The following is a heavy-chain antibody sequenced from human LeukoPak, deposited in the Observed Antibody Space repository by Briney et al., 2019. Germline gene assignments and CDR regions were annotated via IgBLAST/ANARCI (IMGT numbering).Heavy chain of an antibody. CDR1: GGTFSSHT. Sequence: GASVKVSCKASGGTFSSHTISWVRQAPGQGLEWMGGITPIFGTANYAQKFQGRVTITADESTSTAYMELSSLRSEDTAVYYCARDIVVVPAAMGEYYYYYYGMDVWGQGTTVTVSS. CDR3: ARDIVVVPAAMGEYYYYYYGMDV. V-gene: IGHV1-69*13. CDR2: ITPIFGTA. D-gene: IGHD2-2*01. J-gene: IGHJ6*02.